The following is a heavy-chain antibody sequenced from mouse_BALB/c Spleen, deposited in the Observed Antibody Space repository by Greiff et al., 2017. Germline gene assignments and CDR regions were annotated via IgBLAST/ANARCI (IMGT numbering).Heavy chain of an antibody. CDR2: IRNKANGYTT. CDR1: GFTFTDYY. CDR3: ARDINTYDYYAMDY. J-gene: IGHJ4*01. Sequence: EVQGVESGGGLVQPGGSLRLSCATSGFTFTDYYMSWVRQPPGKALEWLGFIRNKANGYTTEYSASVKGRCTISRNNSQSILYLQMNTLRAEDSATYYYARDINTYDYYAMDYWGQGTSVTVSS. V-gene: IGHV7-3*02. D-gene: IGHD5-1-1*01.